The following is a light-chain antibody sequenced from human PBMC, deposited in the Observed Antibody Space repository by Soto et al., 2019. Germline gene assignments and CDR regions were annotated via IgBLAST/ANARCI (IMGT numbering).Light chain of an antibody. V-gene: IGKV1-39*01. Sequence: DIQMIQSPSSLSASVGDRVTITCRASQSISSYLNWYQQKPGKAPKLLIYAASSLQSGVPSRFSGSGTGTDFTLTISSLQPADFTTYYCQQSYTIPVTFGQGTKLEIK. CDR3: QQSYTIPVT. CDR2: AAS. CDR1: QSISSY. J-gene: IGKJ2*01.